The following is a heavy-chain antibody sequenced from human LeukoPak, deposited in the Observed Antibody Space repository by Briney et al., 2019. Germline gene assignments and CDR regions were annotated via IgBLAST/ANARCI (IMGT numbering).Heavy chain of an antibody. CDR1: GDHFSNYW. D-gene: IGHD4-23*01. J-gene: IGHJ4*02. Sequence: GESLKISCKDSGDHFSNYWIGWVRQVPGKGLEWMGTIYPGDSDTRYSPSFQGQVTISADKSINTAYLQWSSLKASDSAMYYCARPAGYGGNRFRDYWGQGTLVTVSS. CDR2: IYPGDSDT. V-gene: IGHV5-51*01. CDR3: ARPAGYGGNRFRDY.